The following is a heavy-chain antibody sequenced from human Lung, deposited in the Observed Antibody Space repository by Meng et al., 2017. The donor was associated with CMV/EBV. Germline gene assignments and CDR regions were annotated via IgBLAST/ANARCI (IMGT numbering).Heavy chain of an antibody. V-gene: IGHV3-7*01. J-gene: IGHJ2*01. Sequence: GESLKISCAASGFTFSSYWMSWVRQAPGKGLEWVANIKQDGSEKYYVDSVKGRFTISRDNAKNSLYLQMNSLRAEETAVCYCARARNDYRINWYFDLWGRGTLVTVSS. D-gene: IGHD4-11*01. CDR2: IKQDGSEK. CDR1: GFTFSSYW. CDR3: ARARNDYRINWYFDL.